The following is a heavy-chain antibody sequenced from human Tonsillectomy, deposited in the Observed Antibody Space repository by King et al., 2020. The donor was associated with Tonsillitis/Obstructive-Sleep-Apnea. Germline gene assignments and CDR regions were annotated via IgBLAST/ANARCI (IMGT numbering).Heavy chain of an antibody. CDR1: GFTFSSYA. V-gene: IGHV3-30*04. J-gene: IGHJ4*02. D-gene: IGHD5-12*01. Sequence: QVQLVESGGGVVQPGRSLRLSCAASGFTFSSYAMHWVRQAPGKGLEWVAVISYDGSNKYYADAVKGRFTISRDNSKNTLYLQMNSLRAEDTAVYYCARGTIVATSHVDYWGQGTLVTVSS. CDR3: ARGTIVATSHVDY. CDR2: ISYDGSNK.